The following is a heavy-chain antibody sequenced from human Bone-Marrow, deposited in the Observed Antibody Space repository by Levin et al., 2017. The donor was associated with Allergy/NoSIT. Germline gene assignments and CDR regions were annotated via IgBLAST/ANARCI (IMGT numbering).Heavy chain of an antibody. Sequence: GGSLRLSCAASGFTFSDYTMNWVRQAPGKGLEWVSSISSSSSYIYYADSVKGRFTISRDNAKNSLYLQMNSLRAEDTAVYFCARDFYLGYCSGGSCYYIDHWGQGTLVTVSS. CDR3: ARDFYLGYCSGGSCYYIDH. V-gene: IGHV3-21*01. D-gene: IGHD2-15*01. CDR1: GFTFSDYT. CDR2: ISSSSSYI. J-gene: IGHJ4*02.